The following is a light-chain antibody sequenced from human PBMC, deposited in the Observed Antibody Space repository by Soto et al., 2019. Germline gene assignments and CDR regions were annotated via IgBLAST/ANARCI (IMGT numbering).Light chain of an antibody. V-gene: IGKV1-33*01. CDR1: QNINNY. CDR2: DAS. CDR3: QQRGNWPVT. J-gene: IGKJ4*01. Sequence: DIQMTQSPSSLSASVGDRVTITCQASQNINNYLNWYQQKPGRAPKLLIYDASNLEAGVPSRFRGSGSGTDFTFTISRLQPEDIATYYCQQRGNWPVTFGGGTKVEI.